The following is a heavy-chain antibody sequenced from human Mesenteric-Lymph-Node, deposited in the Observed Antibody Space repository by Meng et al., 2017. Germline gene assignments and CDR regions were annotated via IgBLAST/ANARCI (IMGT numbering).Heavy chain of an antibody. J-gene: IGHJ2*01. Sequence: ESLKISCTVAGGSISSSSYYWGWIRQPPGKGLEWIGSIYYSGSTYYNPSLKSRVTISVDTSRNQFSLNLSSMTATDTAVYYCARWPGSFDYWSRGTLVTVSS. CDR2: IYYSGST. CDR1: GGSISSSSYY. V-gene: IGHV4-39*07. CDR3: ARWPGSFDY.